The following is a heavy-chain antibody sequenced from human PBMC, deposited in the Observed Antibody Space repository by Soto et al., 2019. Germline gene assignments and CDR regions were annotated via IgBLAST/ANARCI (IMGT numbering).Heavy chain of an antibody. CDR1: GFTFSSYG. V-gene: IGHV3-30*18. CDR2: ISYDGSNK. D-gene: IGHD6-19*01. J-gene: IGHJ4*02. Sequence: GGSLRLSCAASGFTFSSYGMHWVRQAPGKGLEWVAVISYDGSNKYYADSVKGRFTISRDNSKNTLYLQMNSLRAEDTAVYYCAKDLANEEWLGPTRGREIDYWGQGTLVTVSS. CDR3: AKDLANEEWLGPTRGREIDY.